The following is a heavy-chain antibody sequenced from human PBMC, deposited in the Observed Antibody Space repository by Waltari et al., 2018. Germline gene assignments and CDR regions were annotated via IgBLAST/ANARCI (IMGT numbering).Heavy chain of an antibody. Sequence: QVQLVQSGAEVKKPGASVKVSCKASGYTFTGYYMHWVRQAPGQGLEWMGWINPNSGGTNYAQKFQGRVTMTRDTSISTAYMELSRLRSDDTAVYYCARAPPAGYSSSRDFDYWGQGTLVTVSS. CDR1: GYTFTGYY. CDR3: ARAPPAGYSSSRDFDY. V-gene: IGHV1-2*02. CDR2: INPNSGGT. J-gene: IGHJ4*02. D-gene: IGHD6-13*01.